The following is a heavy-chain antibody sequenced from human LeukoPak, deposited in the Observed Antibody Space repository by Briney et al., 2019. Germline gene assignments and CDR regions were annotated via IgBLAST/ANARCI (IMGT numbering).Heavy chain of an antibody. CDR1: AFTFRSHG. CDR3: AKLGPAGYSSAWADY. V-gene: IGHV3-23*01. CDR2: ISGSGANT. J-gene: IGHJ4*02. D-gene: IGHD6-19*01. Sequence: PGGSLRLSCAASAFTFRSHGMTWVRQAPGKGLEWVSAISGSGANTYYADSAKGRFTISRDNSKNTLYLQINSLRAEDTALYYCAKLGPAGYSSAWADYWAQGTLVIVSS.